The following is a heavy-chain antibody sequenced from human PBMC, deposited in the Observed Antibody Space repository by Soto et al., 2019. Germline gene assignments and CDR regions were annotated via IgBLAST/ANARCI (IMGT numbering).Heavy chain of an antibody. CDR2: IYHSGST. Sequence: QVQLQESGPGLVKPSGTLSLTCDVSGGSIGSSNWWSWVRQPPGKGLEWIGEIYHSGSTNYNPSLKSRVTISVDKSKNQFSLKLTSMTVADTAVYYCARGGLDTGWRRGMDVWGQGTTVTVSS. V-gene: IGHV4-4*02. J-gene: IGHJ6*02. CDR1: GGSIGSSNW. CDR3: ARGGLDTGWRRGMDV. D-gene: IGHD5-18*01.